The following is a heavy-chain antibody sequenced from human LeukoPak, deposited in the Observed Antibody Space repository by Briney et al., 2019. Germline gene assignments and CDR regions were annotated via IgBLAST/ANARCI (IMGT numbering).Heavy chain of an antibody. CDR1: GFTFRSYW. CDR2: IKQDGSEK. J-gene: IGHJ4*02. CDR3: ASGGCSGGSCY. Sequence: GGSLRLSCAASGFTFRSYWMTWVRQYPGKGLEWVANIKQDGSEKHYVDSVRGRFTISRDNAKNSLYLQMNSLRAEDTAVYYCASGGCSGGSCYWGQGTLVTVSS. D-gene: IGHD2-15*01. V-gene: IGHV3-7*01.